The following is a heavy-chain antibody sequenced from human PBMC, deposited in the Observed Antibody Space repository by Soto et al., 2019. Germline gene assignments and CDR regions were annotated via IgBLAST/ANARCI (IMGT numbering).Heavy chain of an antibody. V-gene: IGHV4-30-4*01. D-gene: IGHD5-18*01. CDR3: ASYSYQSGSSYGYWDH. CDR2: IYYSGST. CDR1: GGSISSGDYY. J-gene: IGHJ4*02. Sequence: SEPLSLTCTVSGGSISSGDYYWSWIRQPPGKGLEWIGYIYYSGSTYYNPSLKSRVTISVDTSKNQFSLKLSSVTAADTAVYYCASYSYQSGSSYGYWDHWGQGTLVTVSS.